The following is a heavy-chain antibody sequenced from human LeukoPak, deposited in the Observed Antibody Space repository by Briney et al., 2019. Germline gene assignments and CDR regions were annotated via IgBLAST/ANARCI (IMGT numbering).Heavy chain of an antibody. CDR3: ATDWGIHSPVTTGPLRY. D-gene: IGHD4-17*01. CDR2: FDPEDGET. CDR1: GYTLTELS. Sequence: GASVKVSCKVSGYTLTELSMHWVRQAPGKGLEWMGGFDPEDGETIYAQKFQGRVTMTEDTSTDTAYMELSGLRSEGTAVYYCATDWGIHSPVTTGPLRYWGQGTLVTVSS. J-gene: IGHJ4*02. V-gene: IGHV1-24*01.